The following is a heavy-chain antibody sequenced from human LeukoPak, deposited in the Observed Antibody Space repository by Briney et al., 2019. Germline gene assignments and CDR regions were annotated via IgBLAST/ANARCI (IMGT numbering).Heavy chain of an antibody. CDR1: GFIFSDYY. CDR2: ISSSGSTI. J-gene: IGHJ4*02. V-gene: IGHV3-11*01. CDR3: ARDKEDSSGYALAVFDY. Sequence: GGSLRLSCAASGFIFSDYYMSWIRQAPGKGLEWVSYISSSGSTIYYADSVKGRFTISRDNAKNSLYLQMNSLRAEDTAVYYCARDKEDSSGYALAVFDYWGQGTLVTVSS. D-gene: IGHD3-22*01.